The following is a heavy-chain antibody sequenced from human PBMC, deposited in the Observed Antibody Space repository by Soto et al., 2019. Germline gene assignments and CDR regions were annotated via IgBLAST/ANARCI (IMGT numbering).Heavy chain of an antibody. CDR3: AREATGRRYYYGMDV. CDR2: IYYSGST. CDR1: GGSISSGDYY. V-gene: IGHV4-30-4*01. J-gene: IGHJ6*02. Sequence: SETLSLTCTVSGGSISSGDYYWSWIRQPPGKGLEWIGYIYYSGSTYYNPSLKSRVTISVDTSKNQFSLKLSSVTAADTAVYYCAREATGRRYYYGMDVWGQGTTVTVSS. D-gene: IGHD3-10*01.